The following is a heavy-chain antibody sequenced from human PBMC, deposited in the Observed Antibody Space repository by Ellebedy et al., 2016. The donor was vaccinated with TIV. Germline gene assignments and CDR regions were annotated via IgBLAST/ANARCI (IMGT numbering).Heavy chain of an antibody. Sequence: PGGPLRLSCAAPGFTFRSFAMNWVRQAPGKGLEWISFISGSAGSTYYADSVKGRFTISRDNSKNTLYLQMNSLRVEDTARYYCASNVDTAKVRGNYWGQGTLVTVSS. J-gene: IGHJ4*02. CDR2: ISGSAGST. V-gene: IGHV3-23*01. D-gene: IGHD5-18*01. CDR1: GFTFRSFA. CDR3: ASNVDTAKVRGNY.